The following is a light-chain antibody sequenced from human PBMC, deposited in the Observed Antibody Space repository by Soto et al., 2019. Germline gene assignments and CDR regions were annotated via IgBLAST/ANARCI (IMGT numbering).Light chain of an antibody. CDR3: SSYTSSSTVV. V-gene: IGLV2-14*01. J-gene: IGLJ2*01. CDR1: SSDVGGYNY. CDR2: DVS. Sequence: QSALTQPASVSGSPGQSITISCTGTSSDVGGYNYVSLYQQHPGKAPKLMIYDVSNRPSGVSNRFSGSKSGNTASLTISGLQAEDEADYYCSSYTSSSTVVFGGGTKLNVL.